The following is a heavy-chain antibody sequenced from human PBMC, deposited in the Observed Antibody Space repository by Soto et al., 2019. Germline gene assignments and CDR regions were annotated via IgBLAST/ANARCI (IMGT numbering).Heavy chain of an antibody. V-gene: IGHV4-30-4*01. CDR1: GGSISSGDYY. Sequence: LSLTCTVSGGSISSGDYYWSWIRQPPGKGLEWIGYIYYSGSTYYNPSLKSRVTISVDTSKNQFSLKLSSVTAADTAVYYCARGGYYGSGSPAAFDIWGQGTMVTVSS. CDR3: ARGGYYGSGSPAAFDI. D-gene: IGHD3-10*01. J-gene: IGHJ3*02. CDR2: IYYSGST.